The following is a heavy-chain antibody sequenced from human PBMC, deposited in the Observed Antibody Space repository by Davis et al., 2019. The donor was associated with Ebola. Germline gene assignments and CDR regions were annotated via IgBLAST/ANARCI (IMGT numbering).Heavy chain of an antibody. V-gene: IGHV3-21*05. D-gene: IGHD2-15*01. CDR2: ISGGYT. CDR3: AIPDCSGANCYSVYIKN. Sequence: GGSLRLSCAASGFSFTSYSMNWVRQAPGKGLEWVAYISGGYTYYAESVKGRFTISRDNSNNLLYLQMNSLRAEDTAVYYCAIPDCSGANCYSVYIKNWGQGTLVTVSS. CDR1: GFSFTSYS. J-gene: IGHJ4*02.